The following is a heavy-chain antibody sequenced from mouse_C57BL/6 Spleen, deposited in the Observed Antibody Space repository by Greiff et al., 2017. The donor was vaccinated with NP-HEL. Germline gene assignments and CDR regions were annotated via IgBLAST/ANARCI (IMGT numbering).Heavy chain of an antibody. CDR3: ARGRGSTRDFDY. J-gene: IGHJ2*01. D-gene: IGHD2-1*01. CDR1: GYTFTDYY. V-gene: IGHV1-76*01. Sequence: VKLMESGAELVRPGASVKLSCKASGYTFTDYYINWVKQRPGQGLEWIARIYPGSGNTYYNEKFKGKATLTAEKSSSTAYMQLSSLTSEDSAVYFCARGRGSTRDFDYWGQGTTLTVSS. CDR2: IYPGSGNT.